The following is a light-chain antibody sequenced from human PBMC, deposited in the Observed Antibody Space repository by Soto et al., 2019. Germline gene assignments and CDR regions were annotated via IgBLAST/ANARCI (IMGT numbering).Light chain of an antibody. CDR2: AAS. J-gene: IGKJ5*01. V-gene: IGKV1-8*01. Sequence: ILMPQSPSLLSASTGDRVTITCRASQGISSYLAWYQQKPGKAPKLLIYAASTLQSGVPSRFSGSGSGTDFTLTISCLQSEDFATYYCQQYYSYPITFGQGTRLEIK. CDR1: QGISSY. CDR3: QQYYSYPIT.